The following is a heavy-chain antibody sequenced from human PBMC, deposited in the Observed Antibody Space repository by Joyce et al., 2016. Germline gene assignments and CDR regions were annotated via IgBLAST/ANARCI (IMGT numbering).Heavy chain of an antibody. D-gene: IGHD6-19*01. CDR3: ATSGWYGDY. J-gene: IGHJ4*02. CDR2: ISGSADST. V-gene: IGHV3-23*01. CDR1: GFTFNSYV. Sequence: EVQLLESGGGLVQPGGSLRLSCAASGFTFNSYVMSWVRQAQGKGLEWVSYISGSADSTYYADSVKGRFTISRDNSKNTLFLQMNSLRAEDTAVYYCATSGWYGDYWGQGTLVTVSS.